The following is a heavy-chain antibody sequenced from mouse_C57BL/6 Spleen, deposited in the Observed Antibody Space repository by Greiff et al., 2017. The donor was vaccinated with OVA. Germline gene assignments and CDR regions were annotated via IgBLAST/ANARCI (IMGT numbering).Heavy chain of an antibody. Sequence: EVQLQQSGGGLVKPGGSLKLSCAASGFTFSSYAMSWVRQTPEKRLEWVATISDGGSYTYYPDNVKGRFTISRDNAKNNLYLQMSHLKSEDTAMYYCAREDYGYDGYFDYWGQGTTLTVSS. D-gene: IGHD2-2*01. CDR3: AREDYGYDGYFDY. CDR2: ISDGGSYT. CDR1: GFTFSSYA. J-gene: IGHJ2*01. V-gene: IGHV5-4*01.